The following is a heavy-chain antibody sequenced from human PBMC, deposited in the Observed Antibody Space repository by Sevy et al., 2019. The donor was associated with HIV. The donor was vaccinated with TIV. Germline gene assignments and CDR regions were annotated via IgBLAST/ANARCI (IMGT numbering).Heavy chain of an antibody. Sequence: GGSLRPSCSASGFTFSDYTMHWVRQAPGKGLEWVTLILKDGAIKYYADSVKGRFTISRDNSENTLYLQMNSLRPEDTAVYYCARALYSDVWYYYDYWGQGTLVTVSS. CDR2: ILKDGAIK. J-gene: IGHJ4*02. D-gene: IGHD6-19*01. CDR1: GFTFSDYT. CDR3: ARALYSDVWYYYDY. V-gene: IGHV3-30-3*01.